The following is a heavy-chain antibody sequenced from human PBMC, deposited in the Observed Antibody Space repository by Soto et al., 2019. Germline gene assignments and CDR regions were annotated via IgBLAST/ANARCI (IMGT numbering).Heavy chain of an antibody. CDR2: IHHSGST. D-gene: IGHD2-8*02. V-gene: IGHV4-4*02. CDR3: ARDKITGLFDY. Sequence: SETLSITCSVSGDSISNNKWWSWVRQPPGKGLEWIGEIHHSGSTHYNPSLKSRVTISVDKSKNQFSLKLTSVTAADTAVYYWARDKITGLFDYWGQGTLVTVSS. CDR1: GDSISNNKW. J-gene: IGHJ4*02.